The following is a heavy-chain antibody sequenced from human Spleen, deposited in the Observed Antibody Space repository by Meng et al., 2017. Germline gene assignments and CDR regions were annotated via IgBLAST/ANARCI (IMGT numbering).Heavy chain of an antibody. D-gene: IGHD2-2*01. CDR1: GGIFSNYV. J-gene: IGHJ4*02. CDR2: INAVFGTT. Sequence: SVKVSCKALGGIFSNYVIGWVRQAPGQGLEWMGGINAVFGTTNYAQKFQDRVTITSDESTSTVYMELTRLTSEDTAVYFCARKAGNCISTTCYSLDYWGQGTLVTVSS. V-gene: IGHV1-69*13. CDR3: ARKAGNCISTTCYSLDY.